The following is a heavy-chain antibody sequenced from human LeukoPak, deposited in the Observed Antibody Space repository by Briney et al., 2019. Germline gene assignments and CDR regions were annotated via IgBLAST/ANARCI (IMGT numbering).Heavy chain of an antibody. J-gene: IGHJ4*02. D-gene: IGHD6-6*01. CDR2: IYYSGST. CDR1: GGSISSYY. Sequence: SETLSLTCTVSGGSISSYYWSWIRQPPGKGLEWIGYIYYSGSTNYNPSLKSRVTISVDTSKNQFSLKLSSVTAADTAVYYCARQQGYSSSSQWYWGQGTLVTVSS. V-gene: IGHV4-59*08. CDR3: ARQQGYSSSSQWY.